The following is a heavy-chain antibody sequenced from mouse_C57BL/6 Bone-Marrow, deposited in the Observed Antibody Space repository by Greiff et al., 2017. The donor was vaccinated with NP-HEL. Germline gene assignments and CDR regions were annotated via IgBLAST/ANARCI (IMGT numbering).Heavy chain of an antibody. CDR2: IHPNSGST. CDR1: GYTFTRYW. D-gene: IGHD3-3*01. Sequence: VQLQQPGAELVKPGASVKLSCKASGYTFTRYWMHWVKQRPGQGLEWIGMIHPNSGSTIYNEKFKSKATLTVDKSSSTAYMQLSSLTSEDSAVYCCARLGNFVRGWYCDVWGTGTAVTVTS. J-gene: IGHJ1*03. CDR3: ARLGNFVRGWYCDV. V-gene: IGHV1-64*01.